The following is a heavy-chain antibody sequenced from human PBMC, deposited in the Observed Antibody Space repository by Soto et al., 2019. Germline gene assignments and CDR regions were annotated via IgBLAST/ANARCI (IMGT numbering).Heavy chain of an antibody. CDR1: GGTFSSYA. D-gene: IGHD1-26*01. CDR3: ARVGRPYSGSYHPYFQH. V-gene: IGHV1-69*13. Sequence: GASVKVSCKASGGTFSSYAISWVRQAPGQGLEWMGGIIPIFGTANYAQKFQGRVTITADESTSTAYMELSSLRSEDTAVYYCARVGRPYSGSYHPYFQHWGQGTLVTVSS. CDR2: IIPIFGTA. J-gene: IGHJ1*01.